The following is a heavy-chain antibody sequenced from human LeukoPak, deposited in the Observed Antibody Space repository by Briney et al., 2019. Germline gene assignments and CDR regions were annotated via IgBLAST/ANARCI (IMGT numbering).Heavy chain of an antibody. CDR1: GFTFSGYG. J-gene: IGHJ4*01. CDR2: ISGSGGST. D-gene: IGHD1-14*01. V-gene: IGHV3-23*01. Sequence: GGSLRLSCAASGFTFSGYGMSWVRQAPGKGLEWVSAISGSGGSTDYADSVKGRFTISRDNSKNTLYLQMNSLRAEDTAVDYCTTREYREHPCIDYWGKGTLVTVSS. CDR3: TTREYREHPCIDY.